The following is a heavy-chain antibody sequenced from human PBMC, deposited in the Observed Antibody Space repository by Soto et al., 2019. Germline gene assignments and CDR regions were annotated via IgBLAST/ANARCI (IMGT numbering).Heavy chain of an antibody. V-gene: IGHV3-23*01. CDR1: GCNFSSYA. J-gene: IGHJ6*02. Sequence: GGSLRLSGAGSGCNFSSYAMKWVRQAPGKGLEWVSLIGESGTPTYYADSVKGRFTISRDNSGNTLFLEMYSLRAEDTAVYYCARYIPGVRYYGMDVWGQGTTVTVSS. D-gene: IGHD2-2*01. CDR2: IGESGTPT. CDR3: ARYIPGVRYYGMDV.